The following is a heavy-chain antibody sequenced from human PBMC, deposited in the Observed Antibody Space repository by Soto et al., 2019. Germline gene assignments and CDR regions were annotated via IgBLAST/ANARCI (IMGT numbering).Heavy chain of an antibody. J-gene: IGHJ5*02. Sequence: QVQLQESGPGLVKPSQTLSLTCTVSGGSMNNGGYYWTWIRQFPGKGLEWIGYIYYSGTTYYNTSLKRRATISLDTSKNPFSLKPRSVTAADTAVYYLTRRGVTSCKFYLWGQGTLVTVSS. D-gene: IGHD2-2*01. CDR1: GGSMNNGGYY. CDR3: TRRGVTSCKFYL. V-gene: IGHV4-31*03. CDR2: IYYSGTT.